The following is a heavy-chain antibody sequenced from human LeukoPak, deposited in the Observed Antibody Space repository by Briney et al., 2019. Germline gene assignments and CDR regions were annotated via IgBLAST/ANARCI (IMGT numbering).Heavy chain of an antibody. V-gene: IGHV1-2*02. CDR1: GYTFSGYY. CDR2: INPKSGGT. J-gene: IGHJ4*02. D-gene: IGHD3-9*01. CDR3: ARSPDILTGENFDY. Sequence: ASVKLSCKSSGYTFSGYYMHWVRHAPGQGLGWMGWINPKSGGTNEAQKFHDRVTMTRDTSIRTAYMEVSRLRSDDTAVYYCARSPDILTGENFDYWGQGTLVTVSS.